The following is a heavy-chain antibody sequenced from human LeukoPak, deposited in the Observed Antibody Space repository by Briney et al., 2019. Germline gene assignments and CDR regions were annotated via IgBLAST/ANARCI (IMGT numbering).Heavy chain of an antibody. V-gene: IGHV3-21*01. Sequence: GGSLRLSCAASGFTFSSYSMNWVRQAPGKGLEWVSSVSSSSSYIYYADSVKGRFTISRDNAKNSLYLQMNSLRAEDTAVYYCARDYYDSSGYYYDAFDYWGQGTLVTVSS. D-gene: IGHD3-22*01. CDR3: ARDYYDSSGYYYDAFDY. CDR2: VSSSSSYI. CDR1: GFTFSSYS. J-gene: IGHJ4*02.